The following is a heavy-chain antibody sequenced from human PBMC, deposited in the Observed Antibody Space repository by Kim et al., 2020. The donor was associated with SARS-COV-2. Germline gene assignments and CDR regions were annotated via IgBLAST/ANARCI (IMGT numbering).Heavy chain of an antibody. CDR2: IYYSGNT. Sequence: SETLSLTCTVSGASIGSTSYYWGWIRQPPGKGLEWIGSIYYSGNTYYNPSLKSRVTISVDTTKNQFSLKLSSVTAADTALYYCARAESLLRSEGRIGFDYWGQGTLVTVSS. J-gene: IGHJ4*02. V-gene: IGHV4-39*07. CDR3: ARAESLLRSEGRIGFDY. D-gene: IGHD3-10*01. CDR1: GASIGSTSYY.